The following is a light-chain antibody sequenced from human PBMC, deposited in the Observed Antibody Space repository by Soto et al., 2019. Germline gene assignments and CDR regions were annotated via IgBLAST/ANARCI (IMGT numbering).Light chain of an antibody. J-gene: IGKJ1*01. CDR2: DAS. CDR1: QSISSW. V-gene: IGKV1-33*01. CDR3: LQYDNVPWT. Sequence: DIQMTQSPSTLSASVGDRVTITCRASQSISSWLAWYQQKPGKAPKLLISDASNLETGVPSRFSGSGSGTHFAFTISSLQPEDIATYYCLQYDNVPWTFGEGTKVDIK.